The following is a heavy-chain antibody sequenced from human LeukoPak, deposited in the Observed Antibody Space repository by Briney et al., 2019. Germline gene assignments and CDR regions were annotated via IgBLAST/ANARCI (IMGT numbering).Heavy chain of an antibody. D-gene: IGHD2-21*01. CDR1: GFTFSSYE. CDR2: ISPNGNTI. V-gene: IGHV3-48*03. Sequence: GGSLRLSCATSGFTFSSYEMHWFRQAPGKGLQWLASISPNGNTINTVDAPRGRFDISRDNAKNSLHLHIDSLRGEDTAVYYCVRSRAPPSAIDGKELDPWGPGTLVTVSS. J-gene: IGHJ5*02. CDR3: VRSRAPPSAIDGKELDP.